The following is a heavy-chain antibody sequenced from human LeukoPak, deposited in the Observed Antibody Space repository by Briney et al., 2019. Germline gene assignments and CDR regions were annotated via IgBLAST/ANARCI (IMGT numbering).Heavy chain of an antibody. CDR2: IIPIFGTA. CDR3: ARDLAARFWFDP. D-gene: IGHD6-6*01. V-gene: IGHV1-69*06. J-gene: IGHJ5*02. Sequence: SVKVSCKASGGTFSSYAISWVRQAPGQGLEWMGGIIPIFGTANYAQKFQGRVTITADKSTSTAYMELSSLRSEDTAVYYCARDLAARFWFDPWGQGTLVTVSS. CDR1: GGTFSSYA.